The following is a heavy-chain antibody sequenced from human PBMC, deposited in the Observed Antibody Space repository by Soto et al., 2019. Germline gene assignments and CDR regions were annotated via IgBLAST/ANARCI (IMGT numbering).Heavy chain of an antibody. CDR2: IYWDDDK. J-gene: IGHJ4*02. CDR3: AHRVLRTVFGLVTTTAIYFDF. CDR1: GFSLTTSGVG. V-gene: IGHV2-5*02. Sequence: QITLNESGPTVVRPTEPLTLTCRFSGFSLTTSGVGVGWIRQSPGKAPEWLAHIYWDDDKRYSASLKSRLTISKDTSTNQVVLTVSDLDPTDTATYYCAHRVLRTVFGLVTTTAIYFDFWGQGTPVAVSS. D-gene: IGHD3-3*01.